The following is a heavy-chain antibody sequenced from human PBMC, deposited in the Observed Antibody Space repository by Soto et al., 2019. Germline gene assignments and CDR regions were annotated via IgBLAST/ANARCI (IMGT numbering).Heavy chain of an antibody. D-gene: IGHD1-20*01. Sequence: EVQLVESGGGLIQPGGSLRLSCAASGFTVSSNYMSWVRQAPGKGLEWVSVIYSGGSTYYADSVKGRFTISRDNSKNTLYLQMNSLRAEDTAVYYCAKEGITGTYYYGMDVWGQGTTVTVSS. CDR2: IYSGGST. CDR1: GFTVSSNY. CDR3: AKEGITGTYYYGMDV. V-gene: IGHV3-53*01. J-gene: IGHJ6*02.